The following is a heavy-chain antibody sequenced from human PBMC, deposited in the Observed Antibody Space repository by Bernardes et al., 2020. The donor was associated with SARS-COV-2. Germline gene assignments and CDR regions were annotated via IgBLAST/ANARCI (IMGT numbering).Heavy chain of an antibody. CDR1: GDSINSGY. J-gene: IGHJ4*02. Sequence: SETLSLTCTVSGDSINSGYWSWIRLSPGKGREWIGDIHYTGTTQYNPSLRGRVTISIDTSKNQFSLVLPSVTAADTAVYFCARDSPVPSTWGQGSLVTVSS. CDR2: IHYTGTT. D-gene: IGHD6-6*01. V-gene: IGHV4-59*01. CDR3: ARDSPVPST.